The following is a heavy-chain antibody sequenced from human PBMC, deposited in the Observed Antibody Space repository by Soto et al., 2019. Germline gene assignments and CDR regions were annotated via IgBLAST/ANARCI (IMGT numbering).Heavy chain of an antibody. D-gene: IGHD3-22*01. CDR2: IKSKTDGGTT. CDR1: VFTFSNAW. Sequence: GGPLRLSFAASVFTFSNAWRNWARRAPGRGLEWFGRIKSKTDGGTTDYAAPVKGRFTISRDDSKNTLYLQMNSLKTEDTAVYYCTTGLAYYYDSSGYPLRWDPWGQGTLVTVSS. V-gene: IGHV3-15*07. CDR3: TTGLAYYYDSSGYPLRWDP. J-gene: IGHJ5*02.